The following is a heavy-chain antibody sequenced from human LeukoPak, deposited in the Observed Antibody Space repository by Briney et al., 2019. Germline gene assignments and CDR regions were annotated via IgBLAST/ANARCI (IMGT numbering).Heavy chain of an antibody. CDR3: AKGLIVVVVAATQALDY. CDR2: IYSGGST. V-gene: IGHV3-66*02. Sequence: PGGSLRLSCAASGFTVTSNYMSWVRQAPGKGLEWVSVIYSGGSTYYADSVKGRFTISRDNSKNTLYLQMNSLRAEDTAVYYCAKGLIVVVVAATQALDYWGQGTLVTVSS. CDR1: GFTVTSNY. D-gene: IGHD2-15*01. J-gene: IGHJ4*02.